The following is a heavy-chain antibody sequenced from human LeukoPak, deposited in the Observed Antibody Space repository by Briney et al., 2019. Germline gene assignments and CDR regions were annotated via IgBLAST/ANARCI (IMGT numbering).Heavy chain of an antibody. V-gene: IGHV3-30*02. CDR2: IRYDGSNK. Sequence: GESLQISCAASGFTFSSYGMHWVRQAPGKGLEWVAFIRYDGSNKYYADSVKGRFTISRDKSKNTLCLQMNRLRAEDTAVYSCAKDLDRYCSNTSCYNYWFDPWGQGTLVTVSS. CDR1: GFTFSSYG. CDR3: AKDLDRYCSNTSCYNYWFDP. J-gene: IGHJ5*02. D-gene: IGHD2-2*02.